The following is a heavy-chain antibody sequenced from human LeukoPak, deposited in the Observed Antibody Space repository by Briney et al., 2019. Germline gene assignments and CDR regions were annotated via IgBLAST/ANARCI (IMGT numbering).Heavy chain of an antibody. CDR2: IYYSGNT. CDR1: GVSISSSNDY. D-gene: IGHD1-14*01. CDR3: ARYKRRSPEWWNQGGSNWFDP. V-gene: IGHV4-39*07. Sequence: SETLALTCIVSGVSISSSNDYWGWIRQPPEKGLEWIGSIYYSGNTYYHPSLKSRVTMSIDTSKNQFSLKLSSVTAADTAVYYCARYKRRSPEWWNQGGSNWFDPWGQGTLVTVSS. J-gene: IGHJ5*02.